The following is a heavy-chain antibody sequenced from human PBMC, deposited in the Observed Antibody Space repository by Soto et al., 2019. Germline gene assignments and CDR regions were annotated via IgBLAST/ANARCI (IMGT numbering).Heavy chain of an antibody. CDR3: EREKGRSWYGNFDY. D-gene: IGHD6-13*01. J-gene: IGHJ4*02. CDR2: INHSGST. CDR1: GGSFSGYY. V-gene: IGHV4-34*01. Sequence: SETLSLTCAVYGGSFSGYYWSWIRQPPGKGLEWIGEINHSGSTNYNPSLKSRVNISVETSKNQFSLKLSSVTAADTAVYYCEREKGRSWYGNFDYWGQGTLVTVSS.